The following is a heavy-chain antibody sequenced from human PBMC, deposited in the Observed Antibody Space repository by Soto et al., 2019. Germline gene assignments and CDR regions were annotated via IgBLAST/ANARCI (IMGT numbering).Heavy chain of an antibody. D-gene: IGHD1-26*01. Sequence: PGGSLRLSCAASGFTFSRYAMSWVRQAPGKGLEWVSAISGSGGSTYYADSVKGRFTISRDNSKSTLYLQMNSLRAEDTAVYYCAKDFDEGYGGPILVSYFDYWGQGTLVTVSS. V-gene: IGHV3-23*01. CDR2: ISGSGGST. J-gene: IGHJ4*02. CDR3: AKDFDEGYGGPILVSYFDY. CDR1: GFTFSRYA.